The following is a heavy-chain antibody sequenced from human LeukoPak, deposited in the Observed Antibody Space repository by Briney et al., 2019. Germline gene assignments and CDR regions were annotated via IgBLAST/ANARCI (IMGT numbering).Heavy chain of an antibody. CDR1: GGSVSSGSYY. J-gene: IGHJ2*01. CDR2: IYYSGST. D-gene: IGHD1-26*01. CDR3: ARDEGYYGLSPNWYFDL. V-gene: IGHV4-61*01. Sequence: SETLSLTCTVSGGSVSSGSYYWSWIRQPPGKGLEWIGYIYYSGSTNYNPSLKSRVTISVDTSKNQFSLKLSSVTAADTAVYYCARDEGYYGLSPNWYFDLWGRGTLVTVSS.